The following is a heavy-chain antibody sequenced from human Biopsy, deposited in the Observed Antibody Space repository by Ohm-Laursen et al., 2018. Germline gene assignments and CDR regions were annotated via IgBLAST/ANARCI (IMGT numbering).Heavy chain of an antibody. J-gene: IGHJ4*02. V-gene: IGHV1-24*01. CDR3: AADINVWNVNY. CDR1: GYAVTAFS. CDR2: FAPENGKT. D-gene: IGHD1-1*01. Sequence: GASLKVSCKVSGYAVTAFSMQWVRQAPGKGLGWMGGFAPENGKTIYAQKFQGRVTMTEDTSTDTAYMELSSLRSEDTAVYYCAADINVWNVNYWGQGTQVTVSS.